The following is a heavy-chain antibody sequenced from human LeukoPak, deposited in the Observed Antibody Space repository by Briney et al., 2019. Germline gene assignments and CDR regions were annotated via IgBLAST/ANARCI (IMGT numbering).Heavy chain of an antibody. V-gene: IGHV3-23*01. CDR1: GLTFSSYA. CDR2: TTGSGERT. D-gene: IGHD3-10*01. Sequence: GGSVRLSCAATGLTFSSYAMTWVRQAPGKGLEWVSSTTGSGERTYYADSVKGRFTISRDNSKNSLYLQMNSLRAEDTAVYYCARDRGSDHVWGQGTTVTVSS. J-gene: IGHJ6*02. CDR3: ARDRGSDHV.